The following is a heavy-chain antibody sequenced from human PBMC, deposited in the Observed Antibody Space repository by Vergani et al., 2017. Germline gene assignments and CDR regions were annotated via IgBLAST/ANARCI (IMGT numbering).Heavy chain of an antibody. D-gene: IGHD1-26*01. Sequence: QVQLVESGGGVVQPGRSLRLSCAASGFTFSSYGMHWVRQAPGKGLEWVAVIWYDGSNKYYADSVKGRFTISRDNSKNTLYLQMNSLRAEDTAVYYCARDYRELLKGDAFDIWGQGTMVTVSS. CDR1: GFTFSSYG. CDR3: ARDYRELLKGDAFDI. CDR2: IWYDGSNK. J-gene: IGHJ3*02. V-gene: IGHV3-33*01.